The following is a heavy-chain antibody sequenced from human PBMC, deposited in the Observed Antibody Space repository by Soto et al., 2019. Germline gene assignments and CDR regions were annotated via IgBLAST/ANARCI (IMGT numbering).Heavy chain of an antibody. V-gene: IGHV3-23*01. J-gene: IGHJ4*02. Sequence: EVQLLESGGGLVQPGGSLRLSCAASGFTFSSYAMNLVRQAPGKGLEWVSVISGSGGSTYYEDSVKGRFTISRDNSKNTLYLQMNSLRAEDTAVYYCARRGPGTYFDYWGQGTLVTVSS. CDR3: ARRGPGTYFDY. D-gene: IGHD6-13*01. CDR1: GFTFSSYA. CDR2: ISGSGGST.